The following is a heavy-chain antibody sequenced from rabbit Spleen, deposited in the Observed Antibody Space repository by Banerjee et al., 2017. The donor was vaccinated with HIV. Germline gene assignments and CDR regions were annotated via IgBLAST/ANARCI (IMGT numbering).Heavy chain of an antibody. D-gene: IGHD7-1*01. J-gene: IGHJ3*01. V-gene: IGHV1S40*01. Sequence: QSLEESGGDLVKPGASLTLACTASGFSFSGTYWMCWVRQAPGKGLEWIACIYVGSRSNTYYASWAKGRFTISKTSSTTMTLQMTSLTAADTATYFCVRVDDAGYGDGSLWGQGTLVTVS. CDR3: VRVDDAGYGDGSL. CDR2: IYVGSRSNT. CDR1: GFSFSGTYW.